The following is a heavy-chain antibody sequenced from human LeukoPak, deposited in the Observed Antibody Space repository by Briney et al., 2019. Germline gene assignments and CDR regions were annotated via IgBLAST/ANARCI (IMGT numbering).Heavy chain of an antibody. J-gene: IGHJ5*02. V-gene: IGHV1-8*03. Sequence: GASVKVSCKASGYTFTSYDINWVRQATGQGLEWMGWMNPNSGNTGYAQKFQGRVTITRNTSISTAYMGLSSLRSEDTAVYYCARVGWFGELSWFDPWGQGTLVTVSS. CDR2: MNPNSGNT. CDR3: ARVGWFGELSWFDP. CDR1: GYTFTSYD. D-gene: IGHD3-10*01.